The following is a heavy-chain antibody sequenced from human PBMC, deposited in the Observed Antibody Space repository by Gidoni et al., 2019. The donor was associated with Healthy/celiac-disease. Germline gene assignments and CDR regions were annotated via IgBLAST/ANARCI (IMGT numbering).Heavy chain of an antibody. Sequence: QVQLVESGGGVVQPGRSLRLSCAASGFTFSSYGMHWVRQAPGKGLEWVAVISYDGSNKYYADSVKGRFTISRDNSKNTLYLQMNSLRAEDTAVYYCAGRLMVYAISDFFEPDYWGQGTLVTVSS. D-gene: IGHD2-8*01. CDR1: GFTFSSYG. CDR2: ISYDGSNK. CDR3: AGRLMVYAISDFFEPDY. V-gene: IGHV3-30*03. J-gene: IGHJ4*02.